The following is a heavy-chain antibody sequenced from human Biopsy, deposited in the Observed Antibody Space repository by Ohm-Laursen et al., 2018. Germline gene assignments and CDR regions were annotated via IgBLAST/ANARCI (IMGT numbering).Heavy chain of an antibody. CDR3: AKPADSYGSEFYFDY. CDR1: GFTFSSYA. V-gene: IGHV3-23*01. D-gene: IGHD4-17*01. CDR2: INTSGGST. J-gene: IGHJ4*02. Sequence: SLRLSCAASGFTFSSYAMTWVRQAPGKGLEWVSVINTSGGSTHYAVPAKGRFTISRDNSKNTLYLRMNSLRAEDTAVYYCAKPADSYGSEFYFDYWGQGTLVTVSS.